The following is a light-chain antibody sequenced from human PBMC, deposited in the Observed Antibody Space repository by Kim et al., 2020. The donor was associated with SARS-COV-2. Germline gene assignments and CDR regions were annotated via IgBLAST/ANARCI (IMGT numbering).Light chain of an antibody. Sequence: VTISCTWSDSTIVAGFDVHWYQQVPGTATKLLISDNNNRPSGVPDRISTSKSDTSVSLAISGLHPEDEADYYCQSFDISLSGFVIFGGGTQLTVL. CDR2: DNN. V-gene: IGLV1-40*01. CDR1: DSTIVAGFD. J-gene: IGLJ2*01. CDR3: QSFDISLSGFVI.